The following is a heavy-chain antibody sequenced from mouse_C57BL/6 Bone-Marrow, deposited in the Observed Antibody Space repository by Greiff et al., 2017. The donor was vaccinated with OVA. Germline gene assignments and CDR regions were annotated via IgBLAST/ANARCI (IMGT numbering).Heavy chain of an antibody. Sequence: VQLQQPGAELVRPGSSVKLSCKASGYTFTSYWMHWVKQRPIQGLEWIGNIDPSDSETHYNQKFKDKATLTVDKSSSTAYMQLSSLTSEDSAVYYCARGRVITTVVARYYFDYWGQGTTLTVSS. CDR3: ARGRVITTVVARYYFDY. CDR1: GYTFTSYW. V-gene: IGHV1-52*01. CDR2: IDPSDSET. J-gene: IGHJ2*01. D-gene: IGHD1-1*01.